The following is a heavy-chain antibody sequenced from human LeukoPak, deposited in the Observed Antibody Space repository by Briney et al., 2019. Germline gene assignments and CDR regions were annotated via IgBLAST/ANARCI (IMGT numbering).Heavy chain of an antibody. D-gene: IGHD3-10*01. Sequence: SVKVSCKASGGTFSSYAISWVRQAPGQGLEWMGRIIPIFGIANYAQKFQGRVTITADKSTSTAYMELSSLRSEDTAVYYCAGSYGSGSYYNSFGYWGQGTLVTVSS. J-gene: IGHJ4*02. V-gene: IGHV1-69*04. CDR2: IIPIFGIA. CDR1: GGTFSSYA. CDR3: AGSYGSGSYYNSFGY.